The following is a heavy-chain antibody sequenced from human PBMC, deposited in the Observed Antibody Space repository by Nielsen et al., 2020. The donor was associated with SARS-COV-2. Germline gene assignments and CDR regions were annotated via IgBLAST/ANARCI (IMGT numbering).Heavy chain of an antibody. D-gene: IGHD3-3*01. V-gene: IGHV3-30*18. CDR2: VSYDGRNQ. Sequence: GGSLRLSCAASGFIFTSHAMHWVRQAPGKGLEWVAVVSYDGRNQYYADSVRGRFTISRDNSKSTLYLQMNSLRGEDTAVYYCAKDLADSWSDDYSAYYNMDVWGKGTTVTVSS. J-gene: IGHJ6*03. CDR3: AKDLADSWSDDYSAYYNMDV. CDR1: GFIFTSHA.